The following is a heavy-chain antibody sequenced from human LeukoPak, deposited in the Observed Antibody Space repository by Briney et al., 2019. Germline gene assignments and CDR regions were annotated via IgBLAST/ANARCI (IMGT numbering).Heavy chain of an antibody. Sequence: GGSLRLSCAASGSTFRSYAMTWIRQAPGKGLEWVSPISGSGDSTYYADSVKGRFTISRDNSKNTLYLQMNSLRTEDTAVYYYAKDADPSASYLPGRYFDYWGQGTLVTVSS. D-gene: IGHD6-19*01. V-gene: IGHV3-23*01. CDR1: GSTFRSYA. CDR2: ISGSGDST. CDR3: AKDADPSASYLPGRYFDY. J-gene: IGHJ4*02.